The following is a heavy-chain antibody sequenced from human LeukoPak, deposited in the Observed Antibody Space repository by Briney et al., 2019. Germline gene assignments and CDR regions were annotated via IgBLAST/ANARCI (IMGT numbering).Heavy chain of an antibody. CDR3: ARDPSSWYYYYMDV. D-gene: IGHD6-13*01. Sequence: GGSLRLSCAASGFTFSSYSMNWVRQAPGKGLEWVSYISSSSSTIYYADSVKGRFTISRDNAKNSLYQQMNSLRAEDTAVYYCARDPSSWYYYYMDVWGKGTTVTVSS. CDR1: GFTFSSYS. V-gene: IGHV3-48*01. J-gene: IGHJ6*03. CDR2: ISSSSSTI.